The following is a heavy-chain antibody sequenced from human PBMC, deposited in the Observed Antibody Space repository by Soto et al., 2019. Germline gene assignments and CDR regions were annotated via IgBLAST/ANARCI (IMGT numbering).Heavy chain of an antibody. D-gene: IGHD4-4*01. CDR2: ISSSSSYI. CDR1: GFTFSSYS. Sequence: GGSLRLSCAASGFTFSSYSMNWVRQAPGKGLEWVSSISSSSSYIYYADSVKGRFTISRDNAKNSLYLQMNSLRAEDTAVYYCARDTPAPNLQPSPSYYYYGMDVWGQGTTVTVSS. J-gene: IGHJ6*02. CDR3: ARDTPAPNLQPSPSYYYYGMDV. V-gene: IGHV3-21*01.